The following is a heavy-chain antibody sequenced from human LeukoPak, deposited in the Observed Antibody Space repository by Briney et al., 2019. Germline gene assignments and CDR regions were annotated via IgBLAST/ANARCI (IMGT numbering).Heavy chain of an antibody. D-gene: IGHD3-10*01. V-gene: IGHV3-21*01. Sequence: GGSLRLSCAASGFTFSPYNMNWVRQAPGKGLGWVSAISSRSTYIYYADSVKGRFTISRDNAKNSLYLQMNSLRAEDTAVYYCARELLWFGAPLDYWGQGTLVTVSS. CDR1: GFTFSPYN. J-gene: IGHJ4*02. CDR2: ISSRSTYI. CDR3: ARELLWFGAPLDY.